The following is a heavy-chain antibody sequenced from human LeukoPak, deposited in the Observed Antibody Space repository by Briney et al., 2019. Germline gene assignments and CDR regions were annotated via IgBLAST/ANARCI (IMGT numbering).Heavy chain of an antibody. CDR3: EKAIKRYYYYHMDV. CDR1: GFTFSSYA. CDR2: ISGSGGST. J-gene: IGHJ6*03. Sequence: GGSLRLSCAASGFTFSSYAMSWVRQAPGKGLEWVSAISGSGGSTYYADSVKGRFTISRDNSKNTLYLQMNSLRAEDTAVYYCEKAIKRYYYYHMDVWQRDHGHRLL. D-gene: IGHD5-24*01. V-gene: IGHV3-23*01.